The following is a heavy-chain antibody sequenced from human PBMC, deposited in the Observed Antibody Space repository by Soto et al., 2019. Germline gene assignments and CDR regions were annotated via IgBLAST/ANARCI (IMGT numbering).Heavy chain of an antibody. D-gene: IGHD3-10*01. Sequence: SETLSLTCTVSGGSISSYYWSWIRQPPGKGLEWIAYIYYSGSTNYNPSLKSRVAISVDTSKNQISLKLDSVTAADTAVYYCASIWFGDFDYWGHGTLVTVSS. J-gene: IGHJ4*01. V-gene: IGHV4-59*08. CDR1: GGSISSYY. CDR2: IYYSGST. CDR3: ASIWFGDFDY.